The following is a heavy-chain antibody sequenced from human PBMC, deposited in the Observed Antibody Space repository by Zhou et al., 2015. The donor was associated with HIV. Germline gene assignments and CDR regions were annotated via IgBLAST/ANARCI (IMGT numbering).Heavy chain of an antibody. CDR1: GGTFSTYG. CDR3: ARDRGAARPDWRYFDL. D-gene: IGHD6-6*01. J-gene: IGHJ2*01. Sequence: QVQLVQSGAELKKPGSSVKVSCKASGGTFSTYGVSWVRKAPGQGLEWMGGIIPVLGTTHYAQRFQGRVSITADRSTSTAYVELRSLTSEDTAVYYCARDRGAARPDWRYFDLWGRGTLVTVS. CDR2: IIPVLGTT. V-gene: IGHV1-69*06.